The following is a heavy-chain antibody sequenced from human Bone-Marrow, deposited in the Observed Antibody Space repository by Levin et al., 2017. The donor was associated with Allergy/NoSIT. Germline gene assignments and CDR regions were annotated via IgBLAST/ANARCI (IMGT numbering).Heavy chain of an antibody. CDR2: ISYDGSNK. Sequence: SCAASGFTFSSYGMHWVRQAPGKGLEWVAVISYDGSNKYYADSVKGRFTISRDNSKNTLYLQMNSLRAEDTAVYYCAKDGYYDYVWGSYRWGPTFNYFDYWGQGTLVTVSS. J-gene: IGHJ4*02. D-gene: IGHD3-16*02. CDR1: GFTFSSYG. V-gene: IGHV3-30*18. CDR3: AKDGYYDYVWGSYRWGPTFNYFDY.